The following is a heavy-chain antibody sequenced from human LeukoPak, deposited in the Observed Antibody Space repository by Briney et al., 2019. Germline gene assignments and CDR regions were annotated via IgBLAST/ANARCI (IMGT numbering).Heavy chain of an antibody. J-gene: IGHJ4*02. D-gene: IGHD3-16*01. CDR1: GDSFSNYH. CDR3: ARVGRGDHTWGSYSCDH. CDR2: ISSSGTT. V-gene: IGHV4-59*01. Sequence: SETLSLTCTVSGDSFSNYHWSWLRQPPGKGLEWIGYISSSGTTSYNPSLKSRVTISVDTSKNQFSLKLSSVTAADTAIYYCARVGRGDHTWGSYSCDHWGQGTLVSVSP.